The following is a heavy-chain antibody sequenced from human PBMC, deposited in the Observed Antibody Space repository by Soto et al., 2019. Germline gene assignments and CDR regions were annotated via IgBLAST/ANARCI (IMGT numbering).Heavy chain of an antibody. Sequence: QVQLVESGGGVVQPGRSLRLSCAASGFTFSSYAMHWVRQAPGKGLEWVAVISYDGSNKYYADSVKGRFTISRDTSKNTLYVQMNSLRAEDTDVYYCAREEMIASQSGFEYWGQGTLVTVSS. CDR3: AREEMIASQSGFEY. D-gene: IGHD3-22*01. V-gene: IGHV3-30-3*01. CDR2: ISYDGSNK. J-gene: IGHJ4*02. CDR1: GFTFSSYA.